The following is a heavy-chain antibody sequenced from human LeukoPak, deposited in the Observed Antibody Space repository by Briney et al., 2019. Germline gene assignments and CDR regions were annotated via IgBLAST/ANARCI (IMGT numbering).Heavy chain of an antibody. V-gene: IGHV1-69*05. Sequence: SVKVSCKASGGTFSSYAISWVRQAPGQGLEWMGGIIPIFGTANYAQKFQGRVTITTDESTSTAYMELSSLRSEDTAVYYCASRKYYYSSGSYGDWGQGTLVTVSS. CDR3: ASRKYYYSSGSYGD. CDR1: GGTFSSYA. D-gene: IGHD3-10*01. CDR2: IIPIFGTA. J-gene: IGHJ4*02.